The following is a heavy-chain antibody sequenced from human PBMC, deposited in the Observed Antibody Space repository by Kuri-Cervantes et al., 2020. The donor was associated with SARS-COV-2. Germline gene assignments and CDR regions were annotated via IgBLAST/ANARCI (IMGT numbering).Heavy chain of an antibody. CDR1: GYTFTGYY. D-gene: IGHD1-14*01. CDR3: ATSGTSTDHYFDY. CDR2: INPNSGDT. Sequence: ASVKVSCKASGYTFTGYYMHWVRQAPGQGLEWMGWINPNSGDTNYAQNFQGWVTMTRDTSISTAYMELSRLRSDDTAVYYCATSGTSTDHYFDYWGQGTLVTVYS. J-gene: IGHJ4*02. V-gene: IGHV1-2*04.